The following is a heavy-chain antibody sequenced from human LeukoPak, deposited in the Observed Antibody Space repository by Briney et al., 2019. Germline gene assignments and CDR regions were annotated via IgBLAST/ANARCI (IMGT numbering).Heavy chain of an antibody. D-gene: IGHD3-3*01. CDR3: ARSPPGVAKGPFDY. Sequence: ASVKVSCKASGYTFTSYGVTWVRQAPGQGLEWVGWINPYDGNTYYAQKLQDRVTMTTDTSTSTVYMELRSLRSDDTAVYCCARSPPGVAKGPFDYWGQGTLDTVYS. J-gene: IGHJ4*02. CDR2: INPYDGNT. CDR1: GYTFTSYG. V-gene: IGHV1-18*01.